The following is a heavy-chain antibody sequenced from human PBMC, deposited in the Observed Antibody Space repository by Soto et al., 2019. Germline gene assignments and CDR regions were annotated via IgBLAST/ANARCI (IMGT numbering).Heavy chain of an antibody. V-gene: IGHV3-7*01. CDR1: GFTYSTSW. CDR2: TEPDGLQN. CDR3: ARDREYKCFDL. J-gene: IGHJ5*02. Sequence: PAASLRRSYVTFGFTYSTSWSNRFRQAPGKGLEWVASTEPDGLQNYYLDSVKGRFTISRDNAKSSLYLQLDSLRVEDTAVYYCARDREYKCFDLWG.